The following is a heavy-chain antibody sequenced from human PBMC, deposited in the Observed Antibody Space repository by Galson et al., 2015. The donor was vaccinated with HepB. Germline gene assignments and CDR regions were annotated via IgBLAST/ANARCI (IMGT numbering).Heavy chain of an antibody. CDR2: FDPEDGET. CDR1: GYTLTELS. CDR3: ATPSPPYYYMDV. V-gene: IGHV1-24*01. Sequence: SVKVSCKVSGYTLTELSMYWVRQAPGIGLEWMGGFDPEDGETIYAQKFQGRVTMTEDTSTDTAYMELSSLRSEDTAVYYCATPSPPYYYMDVWGKGTTVTVSS. J-gene: IGHJ6*03.